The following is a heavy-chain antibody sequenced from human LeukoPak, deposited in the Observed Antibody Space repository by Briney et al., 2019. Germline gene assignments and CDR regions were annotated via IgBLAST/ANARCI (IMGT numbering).Heavy chain of an antibody. D-gene: IGHD6-13*01. Sequence: GGSLRLSCAASGFTFSSYAMSWVRQAPGKGLEWVSAISGSGGSTYYADSVKGRFTISRDNSKNTLYLRMYSLRAEDTAVYYCAKSITAAGTADYWGQGTLVTVSS. J-gene: IGHJ4*02. CDR3: AKSITAAGTADY. CDR2: ISGSGGST. V-gene: IGHV3-23*01. CDR1: GFTFSSYA.